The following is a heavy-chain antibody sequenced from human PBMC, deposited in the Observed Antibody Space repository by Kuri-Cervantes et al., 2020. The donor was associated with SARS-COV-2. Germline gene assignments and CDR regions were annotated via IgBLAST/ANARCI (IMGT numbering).Heavy chain of an antibody. D-gene: IGHD4-11*01. Sequence: SVKVSCKASGGTFSSYAISWVRQAPGQGLEWMGRIIPILGIANYAQKFQGRVTITADKSTSTAYMELSSLRSEDTAVYYCARAFAVTTTINYYYYGMDVWGQGTTVTVSS. J-gene: IGHJ6*02. CDR3: ARAFAVTTTINYYYYGMDV. V-gene: IGHV1-69*04. CDR2: IIPILGIA. CDR1: GGTFSSYA.